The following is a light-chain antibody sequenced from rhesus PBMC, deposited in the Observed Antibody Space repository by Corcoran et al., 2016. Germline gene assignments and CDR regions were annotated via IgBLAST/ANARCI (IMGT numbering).Light chain of an antibody. J-gene: IGKJ3*01. CDR3: QQRNSYPFT. CDR1: QGFNSN. Sequence: DIQLTQSPSSLSASLGDRVTITLRASQGFNSNLAWYQQKPGKAPKLLIYDAINLQSGVPSRFSGSGSGTDFTLTISSLQPEDFAVYYCQQRNSYPFTFGPGTKLDIK. V-gene: IGKV1-38*01. CDR2: DAI.